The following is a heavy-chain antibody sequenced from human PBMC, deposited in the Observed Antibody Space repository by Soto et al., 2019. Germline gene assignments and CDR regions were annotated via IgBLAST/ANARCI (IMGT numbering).Heavy chain of an antibody. CDR3: AKYTAGTMMDY. V-gene: IGHV4-39*01. CDR1: GDSISNSAYY. CDR2: IYHNQQX. Sequence: SETLSLTCSVSGDSISNSAYYWGWIRQPPGEWLEWIGSIYHNQQXXDNPSLEXXGTISLDIANXQFSLXLTSVTAADSALYYCAKYTAGTMMDYWGQGTLVX. D-gene: IGHD3-22*01. J-gene: IGHJ4*02.